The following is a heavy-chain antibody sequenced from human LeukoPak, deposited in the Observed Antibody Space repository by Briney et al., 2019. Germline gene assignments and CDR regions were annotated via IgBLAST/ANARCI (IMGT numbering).Heavy chain of an antibody. CDR2: ISSGSSYI. J-gene: IGHJ6*02. CDR1: GFTFSSYS. D-gene: IGHD6-19*01. CDR3: ARDRIEYGYSSDHYYGMDV. V-gene: IGHV3-21*01. Sequence: GGSLRLSCAASGFTFSSYSMNWVRQASGKGLEWVSSISSGSSYIYYADSVKGRFTISRDNAKNSLYLQMNSLRAEDTAVYYCARDRIEYGYSSDHYYGMDVWGQGTTVTVSS.